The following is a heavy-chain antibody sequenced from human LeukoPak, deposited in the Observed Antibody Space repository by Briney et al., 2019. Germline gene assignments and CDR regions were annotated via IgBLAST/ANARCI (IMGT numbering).Heavy chain of an antibody. D-gene: IGHD2-2*01. CDR2: IYYSGST. CDR1: GGSVSDYY. V-gene: IGHV4-59*02. J-gene: IGHJ6*03. Sequence: SETLSLTCTVSGGSVSDYYWSWIRQPPGKGLEWIGYIYYSGSTNYNPSLKSRVTISVDTSKNQFSLKLSSVTAADTAVYYCARGDCSSTICYSPMDVWGKGTTVTVSS. CDR3: ARGDCSSTICYSPMDV.